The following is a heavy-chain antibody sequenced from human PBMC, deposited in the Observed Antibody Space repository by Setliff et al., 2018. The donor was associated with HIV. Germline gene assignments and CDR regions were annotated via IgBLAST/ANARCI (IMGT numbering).Heavy chain of an antibody. CDR3: ARMESTRPPTGLDF. V-gene: IGHV4-34*01. CDR2: INHSGST. Sequence: SETLSLTCAVYGESFNTYFWSWIRQPPGKGLEWIGQINHSGSTNYNPSLRSRVTISIGTSKNQFSLKLSSVTAADTAVYFCARMESTRPPTGLDFWGQGTQVTVSS. J-gene: IGHJ4*02. CDR1: GESFNTYF. D-gene: IGHD3-3*01.